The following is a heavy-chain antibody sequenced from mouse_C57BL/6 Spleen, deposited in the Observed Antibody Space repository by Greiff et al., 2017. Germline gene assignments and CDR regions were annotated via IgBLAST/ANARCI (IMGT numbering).Heavy chain of an antibody. V-gene: IGHV1-15*01. Sequence: QVQLQQSGAELVRPGASVTLSCKASGYTFTDYEMHWVKQTPVHGLEWIGAIDPENGGTAYNQKFKGKAILTAYKSSSTAYLELRGLTSADSAVYYCTREENGWFAYWGQGTLVTVSA. CDR3: TREENGWFAY. CDR2: IDPENGGT. J-gene: IGHJ3*01. CDR1: GYTFTDYE.